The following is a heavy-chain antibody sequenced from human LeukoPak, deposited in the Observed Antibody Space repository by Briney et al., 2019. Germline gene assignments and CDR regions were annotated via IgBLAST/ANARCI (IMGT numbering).Heavy chain of an antibody. V-gene: IGHV3-21*01. Sequence: GGSLRLSCAASGFTFSSYSMNWVRQAPGKGLEWVSSISSSSSYIYHADSVKGRFTISRDNAKNSLYLQMNSLRAEDTAVYYCARGPMRGNYGDRDYWGQGTLVTVSS. J-gene: IGHJ4*02. CDR3: ARGPMRGNYGDRDY. D-gene: IGHD4-17*01. CDR2: ISSSSSYI. CDR1: GFTFSSYS.